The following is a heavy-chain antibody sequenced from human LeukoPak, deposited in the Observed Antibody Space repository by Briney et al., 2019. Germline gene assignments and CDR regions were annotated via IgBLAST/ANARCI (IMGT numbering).Heavy chain of an antibody. V-gene: IGHV3-30-3*01. CDR1: GFTFSTFT. CDR3: ARDGYSGFEGGYDY. D-gene: IGHD5-12*01. CDR2: LSFAGSTI. J-gene: IGHJ4*02. Sequence: GGSLRLSCAASGFTFSTFTMHWVRQAPGKGLEWVAVLSFAGSTIYYADSVKGRFTISRDNSKNTLYLQMNSLRPEDTALYYCARDGYSGFEGGYDYWAREPWSPSPQ.